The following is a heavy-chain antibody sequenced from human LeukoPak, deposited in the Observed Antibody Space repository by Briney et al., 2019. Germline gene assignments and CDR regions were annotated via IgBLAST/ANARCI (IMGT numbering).Heavy chain of an antibody. V-gene: IGHV3-7*01. J-gene: IGHJ4*02. CDR1: GFTFSRYC. CDR3: ARDVMITFGGVIVMYYFDY. Sequence: PGVSLRLSCAASGFTFSRYCMSWVRQAPGKGLEWVANIKQDGSEKYYVDAVKGRFTISRDNAKNSLYLQMNSLRAEDKAVYYCARDVMITFGGVIVMYYFDYWGQGTLVTVSS. CDR2: IKQDGSEK. D-gene: IGHD3-16*02.